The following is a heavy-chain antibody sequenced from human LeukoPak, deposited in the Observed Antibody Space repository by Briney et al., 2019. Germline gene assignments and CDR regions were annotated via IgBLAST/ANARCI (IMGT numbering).Heavy chain of an antibody. J-gene: IGHJ4*02. CDR3: ARARITIFGVVGF. Sequence: GGPLRLSCAASGFTFSSYWMSWVRQAPGKGLEWVANIKQDGSEKFYVDSVKGRFTISRDNAKNSLYLQMNSLRAEDTAVYYCARARITIFGVVGFWGQGTLVTVSS. CDR1: GFTFSSYW. D-gene: IGHD3-3*01. V-gene: IGHV3-7*01. CDR2: IKQDGSEK.